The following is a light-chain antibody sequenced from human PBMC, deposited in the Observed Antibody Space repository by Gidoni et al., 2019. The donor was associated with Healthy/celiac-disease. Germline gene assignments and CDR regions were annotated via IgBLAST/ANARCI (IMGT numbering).Light chain of an antibody. CDR3: QQRSNWPPWLT. CDR1: QCVSSY. CDR2: DAS. Sequence: EIVLTQSPATLSLSPGERATLSCRASQCVSSYLAWYQQKPGQAPRLLIYDASNRATGIPARFSGSGSGTDFTLTISSLEPEDFAVYYCQQRSNWPPWLTFGGGTKVEIK. V-gene: IGKV3-11*01. J-gene: IGKJ4*01.